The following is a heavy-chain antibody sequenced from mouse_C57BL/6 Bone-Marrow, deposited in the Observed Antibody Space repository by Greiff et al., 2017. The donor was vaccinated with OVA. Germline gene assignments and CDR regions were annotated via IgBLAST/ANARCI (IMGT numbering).Heavy chain of an antibody. J-gene: IGHJ4*01. CDR2: IHPNSGST. V-gene: IGHV1-64*01. CDR1: GYTFTSYW. Sequence: VKLVESGAELVKPGASVKLSCKASGYTFTSYWMHWVKQRPGQGLEWIGMIHPNSGSTNYNKKFKSKATLTVDKSSSTAYMQLSSLTSEDSAVYYCASPIYYCGSSFLDYWGQGTSVTVSS. CDR3: ASPIYYCGSSFLDY. D-gene: IGHD1-1*01.